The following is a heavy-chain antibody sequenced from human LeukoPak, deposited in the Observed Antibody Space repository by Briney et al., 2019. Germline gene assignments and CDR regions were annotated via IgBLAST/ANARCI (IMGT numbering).Heavy chain of an antibody. J-gene: IGHJ5*02. D-gene: IGHD3-3*01. CDR2: IYYSGST. Sequence: PSETLSLTCTVSGGSISSYYWSWIRQPPGKGLEWIGYIYYSGSTNYNPSLKSRVTISVDTSKNQFSLKLSSVTAADTAVYYCAPIFGVVNGPNWFDPWGQGTLVTVSS. CDR3: APIFGVVNGPNWFDP. CDR1: GGSISSYY. V-gene: IGHV4-59*01.